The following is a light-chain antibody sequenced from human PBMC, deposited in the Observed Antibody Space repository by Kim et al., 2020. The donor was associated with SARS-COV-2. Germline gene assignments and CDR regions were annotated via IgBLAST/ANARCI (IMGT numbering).Light chain of an antibody. CDR2: QDS. Sequence: VSPGQTASITCSGDKLGDKYACWYQQRPGQSPVLVIYQDSKRPSGIPERFSGSNSGNTATLTISGTQAMDEADYYCQAWDSSSGVFGTGTKVTVL. V-gene: IGLV3-1*01. J-gene: IGLJ1*01. CDR1: KLGDKY. CDR3: QAWDSSSGV.